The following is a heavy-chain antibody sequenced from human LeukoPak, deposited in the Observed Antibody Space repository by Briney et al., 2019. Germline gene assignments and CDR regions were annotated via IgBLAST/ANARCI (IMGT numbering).Heavy chain of an antibody. V-gene: IGHV3-7*03. CDR2: IKQDGSEK. CDR1: GFTFDDYA. D-gene: IGHD2-2*01. J-gene: IGHJ3*02. CDR3: ARDLRDCSSTSCYARNAFDI. Sequence: PGRSLRLSCAASGFTFDDYAMHWVRQAPGKGLEWVANIKQDGSEKYYVDSVKGRFTISRDNAKNSLYLQMNSLRAEDTAVYYCARDLRDCSSTSCYARNAFDIWGQGTMVTVSS.